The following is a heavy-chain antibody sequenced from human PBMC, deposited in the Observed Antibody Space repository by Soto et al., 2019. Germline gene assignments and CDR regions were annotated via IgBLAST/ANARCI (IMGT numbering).Heavy chain of an antibody. D-gene: IGHD5-12*01. CDR1: GLTFSSYV. CDR2: IWYDGSNK. Sequence: GGSLILSYAAAGLTFSSYVMHWVRQAPGKGLEWVAVIWYDGSNKYYADSVKGRFTISRDNSKNTLYLQMNSLRAEDTAVYYCARNQLVATITVYYGMDVWGQGTTVTVS. V-gene: IGHV3-33*01. J-gene: IGHJ6*02. CDR3: ARNQLVATITVYYGMDV.